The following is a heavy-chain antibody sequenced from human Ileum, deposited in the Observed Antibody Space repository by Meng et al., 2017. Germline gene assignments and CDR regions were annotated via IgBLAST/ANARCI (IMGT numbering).Heavy chain of an antibody. CDR2: ITPVLGHT. CDR1: GDTFSNFP. V-gene: IGHV1-69*10. CDR3: GRPHAPGNGHYAMDV. J-gene: IGHJ6*02. Sequence: SVKVSCKASGDTFSNFPLSWVRQAPGQGLEWMGGITPVLGHTDYAQKFQGRVTITADDSTSTVCMDLSSLTSEDTAVYYLGRPHAPGNGHYAMDVWGQGTAVTVSS. D-gene: IGHD2-8*01.